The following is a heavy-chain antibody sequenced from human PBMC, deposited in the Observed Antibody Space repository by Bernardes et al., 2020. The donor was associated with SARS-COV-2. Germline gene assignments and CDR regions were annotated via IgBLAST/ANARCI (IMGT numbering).Heavy chain of an antibody. Sequence: GGSLRLSCAGSGFTFSTSEMNWVRQAPGKGLAWVSYISGSGSTIYYADSVKGRFTISRDNAKNSLYLQMNSLRAEDTAIYYCAMRDWLHSYNDSGLDVWGQGSAVTVYS. CDR3: AMRDWLHSYNDSGLDV. CDR2: ISGSGSTI. J-gene: IGHJ6*02. CDR1: GFTFSTSE. V-gene: IGHV3-48*03. D-gene: IGHD3-9*01.